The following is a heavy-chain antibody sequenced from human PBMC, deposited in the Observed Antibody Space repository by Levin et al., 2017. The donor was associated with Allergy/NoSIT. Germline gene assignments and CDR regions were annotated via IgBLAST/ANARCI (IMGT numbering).Heavy chain of an antibody. CDR3: ARRPLISAQGFDY. Sequence: SETLSLTCTVSGGSISSYYWSWIRQPPGKGLEWIGYIYYSGSTNYNPSLKSRVTISVDTSKNQFSLKLSSVTAADTAVYYCARRPLISAQGFDYWGQGTLVTVSS. D-gene: IGHD3-9*01. J-gene: IGHJ4*02. V-gene: IGHV4-59*08. CDR2: IYYSGST. CDR1: GGSISSYY.